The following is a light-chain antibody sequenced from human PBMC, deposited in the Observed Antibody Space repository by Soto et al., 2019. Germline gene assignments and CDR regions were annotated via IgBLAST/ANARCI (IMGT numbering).Light chain of an antibody. CDR3: LQDFNSPLT. Sequence: AIQLTQSPSSLSASVGDRVTITCRASQGISSYLAWYQQKPGKAPKLLIYAASTLQSGVPSRFSGSGSGTDFTLTTSSLQPEDFATYYCLQDFNSPLTFGGGNKVDIK. V-gene: IGKV1-6*01. CDR2: AAS. CDR1: QGISSY. J-gene: IGKJ4*01.